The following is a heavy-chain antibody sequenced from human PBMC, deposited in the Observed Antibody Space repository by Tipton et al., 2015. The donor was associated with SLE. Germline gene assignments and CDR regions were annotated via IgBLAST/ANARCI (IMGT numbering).Heavy chain of an antibody. D-gene: IGHD1-26*01. CDR1: GGSISSGGYY. J-gene: IGHJ4*02. CDR3: ARVRVGATTGVDY. V-gene: IGHV4-31*03. CDR2: IYYSGST. Sequence: TLSLTCTVSGGSISSGGYYWSWIRQHPGKGLEWIGYIYYSGSTYYNPSLKSRVTISVDTSKNQFSLKLSSVTAADTAVYYCARVRVGATTGVDYWGQGTLVTVSS.